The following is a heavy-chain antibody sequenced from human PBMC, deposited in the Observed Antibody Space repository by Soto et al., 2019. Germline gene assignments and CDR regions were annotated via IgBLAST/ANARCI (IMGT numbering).Heavy chain of an antibody. J-gene: IGHJ4*02. CDR3: VKDRGQSAVLRAYDF. V-gene: IGHV3-9*01. CDR1: GFTFADYA. CDR2: ITWNSGRF. Sequence: EVQLIESWGGRVQPGKSLRLSCSVAGFTFADYAMHWVRQVPGRGLEWVSGITWNSGRFAYAHSVQGRFTISRDNAKNSLYLQMNNLRLEDTALYYCVKDRGQSAVLRAYDFWGPGTLVTVSS. D-gene: IGHD3-3*01.